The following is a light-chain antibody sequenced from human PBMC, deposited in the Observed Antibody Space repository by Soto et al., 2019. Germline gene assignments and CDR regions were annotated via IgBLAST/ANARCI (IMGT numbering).Light chain of an antibody. Sequence: EIVLTHSPATLSLSPGERATLSCGASQSVSSSYLAWYQQKPGLAPRLLIYDASSRATGIPDRFSGSGSGTDFTLTTSNLQSEDFALYYCQHYFNWPYTFGQGTKVDIK. CDR3: QHYFNWPYT. CDR2: DAS. V-gene: IGKV3D-20*01. J-gene: IGKJ2*01. CDR1: QSVSSSY.